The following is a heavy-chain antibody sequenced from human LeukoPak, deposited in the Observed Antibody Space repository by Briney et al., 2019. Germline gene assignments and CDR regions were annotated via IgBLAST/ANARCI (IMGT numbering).Heavy chain of an antibody. CDR2: IGASGGST. J-gene: IGHJ4*02. CDR3: SKAEGYDILTGLDY. D-gene: IGHD3-9*01. Sequence: GGSLRLSCATSGFTFSSYAMSGVRQAPGKGLEWVSGIGASGGSTYYADSVKGRFTISRDNSKNTLYLQMNSLRTEDTAVYYCSKAEGYDILTGLDYWGQGNLVTVSS. V-gene: IGHV3-23*01. CDR1: GFTFSSYA.